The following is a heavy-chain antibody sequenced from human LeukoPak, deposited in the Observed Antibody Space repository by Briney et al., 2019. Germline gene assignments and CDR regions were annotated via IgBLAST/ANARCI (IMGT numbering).Heavy chain of an antibody. CDR2: ISHSGST. CDR3: ARRYCSGGSCYMRGYYGMDV. D-gene: IGHD2-15*01. J-gene: IGHJ6*04. V-gene: IGHV4-34*01. Sequence: SETLSLTCAVSNGSFSAYYWSWIRQSPGKGLQWIGEISHSGSTNYNPSLKPRVSISLDTSKNQFSLRLSSVSAADTAVYFCARRYCSGGSCYMRGYYGMDVWATGTTVIVSS. CDR1: NGSFSAYY.